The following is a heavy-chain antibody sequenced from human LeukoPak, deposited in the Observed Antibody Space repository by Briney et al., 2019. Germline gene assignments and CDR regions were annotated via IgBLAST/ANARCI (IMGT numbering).Heavy chain of an antibody. J-gene: IGHJ3*02. CDR1: GYTFTGYY. CDR2: INPNSGGT. CDR3: ARDGGVGATYAFDI. D-gene: IGHD1-26*01. V-gene: IGHV1-2*02. Sequence: GASVKVSCKASGYTFTGYYMHWVRQAPGQGLEWMGWINPNSGGTNYAQKFQGGVTMTRDTSISTAYMELSRLRSDDTAVYYCARDGGVGATYAFDIWGQGTMVTVSS.